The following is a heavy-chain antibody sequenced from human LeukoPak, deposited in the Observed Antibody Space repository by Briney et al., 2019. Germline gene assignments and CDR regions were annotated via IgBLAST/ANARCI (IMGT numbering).Heavy chain of an antibody. J-gene: IGHJ4*02. CDR2: ISGSAGST. D-gene: IGHD4-17*01. Sequence: GGSLRLSCAGSGFTFSNYAMTWVRQAPGKGLEWVSAISGSAGSTYYADSVKGRFTISRDNSKNTLYLQMNSLRAEDTAVYFCAKDAATVPPRTHDYRGQGTLVTVSS. V-gene: IGHV3-23*01. CDR3: AKDAATVPPRTHDY. CDR1: GFTFSNYA.